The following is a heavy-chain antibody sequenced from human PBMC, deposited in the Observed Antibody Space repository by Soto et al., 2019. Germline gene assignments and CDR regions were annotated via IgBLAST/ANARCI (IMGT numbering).Heavy chain of an antibody. D-gene: IGHD3-16*02. CDR1: GGTFSSYA. CDR2: IIPIFGTA. Sequence: QVQLVQSGAEVKKPGSSVKVSCKASGGTFSSYAISWVRQAPGQGLEWMGGIIPIFGTANYAQKFQGRVTIPADESTSTAYIELSSLRFEDTAVYYSARVSGKRMITFGGFIANTYCYGMDVWGQGTTVTVSS. V-gene: IGHV1-69*01. CDR3: ARVSGKRMITFGGFIANTYCYGMDV. J-gene: IGHJ6*02.